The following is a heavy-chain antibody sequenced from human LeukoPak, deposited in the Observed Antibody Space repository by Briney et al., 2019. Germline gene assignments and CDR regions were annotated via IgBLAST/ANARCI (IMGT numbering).Heavy chain of an antibody. CDR1: GDTFTSYG. CDR3: ARDLAVDGGKDWFDP. Sequence: ASVKVSCKASGDTFTSYGISWVRQAPGQGLEWMGGIIAYNGNANYAQKLQGRVTMATDTSTSTAYMELWSLRSADTAVYYCARDLAVDGGKDWFDPWGKGTLVTASS. D-gene: IGHD6-19*01. V-gene: IGHV1-18*01. J-gene: IGHJ5*02. CDR2: IIAYNGNA.